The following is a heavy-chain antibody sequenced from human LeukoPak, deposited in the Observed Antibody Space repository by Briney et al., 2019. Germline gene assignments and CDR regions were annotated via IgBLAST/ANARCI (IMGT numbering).Heavy chain of an antibody. D-gene: IGHD3-10*01. J-gene: IGHJ4*02. CDR1: GYTFTSYY. V-gene: IGHV1-46*01. Sequence: GASVKVSRKASGYTFTSYYMHWVRQAPGQGLEWMGIINPSGGSTSYAQKFQGRVTMTRDTSTSTVYMELSSLRSKDTAVYYCARDMVRGVIPGYYFDYWGQGTLVTVSS. CDR2: INPSGGST. CDR3: ARDMVRGVIPGYYFDY.